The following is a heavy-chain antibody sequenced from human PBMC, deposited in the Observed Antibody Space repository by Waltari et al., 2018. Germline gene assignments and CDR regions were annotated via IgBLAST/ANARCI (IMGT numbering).Heavy chain of an antibody. CDR1: GGSISSSSYY. D-gene: IGHD6-13*01. J-gene: IGHJ4*02. CDR3: ARGGPGSKYSSSWYV. CDR2: IYYSGST. V-gene: IGHV4-39*07. Sequence: QLQLQESGPGLVKPSETLSLTCTVSGGSISSSSYYWGWIRQPPGKGLEWIGSIYYSGSTYYNPSLKSRVTISVDTSKNQFSLKLSSVTAADTAVYYCARGGPGSKYSSSWYVWGQGTLVTVSS.